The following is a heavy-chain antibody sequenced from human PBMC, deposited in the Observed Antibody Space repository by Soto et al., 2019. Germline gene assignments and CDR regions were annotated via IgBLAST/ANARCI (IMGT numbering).Heavy chain of an antibody. CDR1: GFTFSNAW. D-gene: IGHD4-17*01. V-gene: IGHV3-15*07. CDR2: ITSKTDGGTT. J-gene: IGHJ6*02. Sequence: EVQLVESGGGLVKPGGSLRLSCAASGFTFSNAWMNWVRQAPGKGLEWVGRITSKTDGGTTDYAAPVKGRFTSSRDDSKNTQCLQMNSLKTEDTAVYYCTTDDYGHYRGLDYYGMDVWGQGTTVTVSS. CDR3: TTDDYGHYRGLDYYGMDV.